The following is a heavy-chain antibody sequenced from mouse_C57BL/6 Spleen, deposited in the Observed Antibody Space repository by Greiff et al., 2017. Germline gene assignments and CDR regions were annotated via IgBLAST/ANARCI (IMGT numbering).Heavy chain of an antibody. CDR1: GFTFSSYA. D-gene: IGHD1-1*01. V-gene: IGHV5-4*01. J-gene: IGHJ4*01. CDR3: AKTTVVALYAMDY. CDR2: ISDGGSYT. Sequence: EVQRVESGGGLVKPGGSLKLSCAASGFTFSSYAMSWVRQTPEKRLEWVATISDGGSYTYYPDNVKGRFTISRDNAKNNLYLQMTSLRSEDTAMYYCAKTTVVALYAMDYWGQGTSVTVSS.